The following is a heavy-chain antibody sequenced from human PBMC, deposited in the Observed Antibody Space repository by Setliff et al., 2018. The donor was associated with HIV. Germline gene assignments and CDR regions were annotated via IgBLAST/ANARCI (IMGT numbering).Heavy chain of an antibody. V-gene: IGHV1-3*01. CDR2: INAGNGNT. D-gene: IGHD3-3*01. CDR3: ARDLEEFLEWLLIQRDLGGPDYYYYYGMDV. Sequence: GASVKVSCKASGYTFTSYAMHWVRQAPGQRLEWMGWINAGNGNTKYSQKFQGRVTITRDTSASTAYMELSSLRSEDTAVYYCARDLEEFLEWLLIQRDLGGPDYYYYYGMDVWGQGTTVTVSS. CDR1: GYTFTSYA. J-gene: IGHJ6*02.